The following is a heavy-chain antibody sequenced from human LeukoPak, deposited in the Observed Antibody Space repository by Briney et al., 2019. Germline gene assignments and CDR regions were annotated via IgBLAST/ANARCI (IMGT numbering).Heavy chain of an antibody. CDR3: TTRGGSFSIFHY. Sequence: GGSLRLSCAASGFTFSNAWMTGVRQAPGKGLEWGGRIKSKTDGGTTDNAAPVKGRFTISRDDSKNTLYLQMNSLKTEDTAVYYCTTRGGSFSIFHYWGQGTLVTVSS. J-gene: IGHJ4*02. D-gene: IGHD1-26*01. V-gene: IGHV3-15*01. CDR2: IKSKTDGGTT. CDR1: GFTFSNAW.